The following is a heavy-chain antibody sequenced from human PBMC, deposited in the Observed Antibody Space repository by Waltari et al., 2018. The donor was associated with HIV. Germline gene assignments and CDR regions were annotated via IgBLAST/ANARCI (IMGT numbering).Heavy chain of an antibody. CDR1: GFTFSSHW. V-gene: IGHV3-74*01. Sequence: EVQLVESGGSLVQPGGSPRLSCAAPGFTFSSHWMHWVRQAPGKGLVWVSRINSDGSSTSYADSVKGRFTISRDNAKNTLYLQMNSLRAEDTAVYYCARLDSSSWTFDYWGQGTLVTVSS. D-gene: IGHD6-13*01. CDR3: ARLDSSSWTFDY. J-gene: IGHJ4*02. CDR2: INSDGSST.